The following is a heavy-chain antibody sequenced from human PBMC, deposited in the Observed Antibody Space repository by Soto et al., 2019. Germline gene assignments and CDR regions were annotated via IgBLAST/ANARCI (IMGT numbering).Heavy chain of an antibody. CDR1: GYTFTSYY. D-gene: IGHD6-13*01. J-gene: IGHJ3*02. CDR2: INPSGGST. CDR3: AGEAAGTEDNAFDI. V-gene: IGHV1-46*01. Sequence: QVQLVQSGAEVKKPGASVKVSCKASGYTFTSYYMHWVRQAPGQGLEWMGIINPSGGSTSYAQKFQGRVTRTRHTSTSTVYMELSSLRSEDTAVDYCAGEAAGTEDNAFDIWGQGTMVTVSS.